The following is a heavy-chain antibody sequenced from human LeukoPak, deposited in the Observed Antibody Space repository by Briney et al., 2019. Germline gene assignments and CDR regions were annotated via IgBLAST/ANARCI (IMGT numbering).Heavy chain of an antibody. CDR1: GYTFSSYD. D-gene: IGHD1-26*01. CDR3: ARGPPYSH. Sequence: ASVKVSCKASGYTFSSYDINWVRQATGQGLEWMGWMNPNSGDRGYAQKFQGRVTITRNTSISTAYMELSSLRSEDTAVYYFARGPPYSHWGQGTLVTVSS. J-gene: IGHJ4*02. V-gene: IGHV1-8*03. CDR2: MNPNSGDR.